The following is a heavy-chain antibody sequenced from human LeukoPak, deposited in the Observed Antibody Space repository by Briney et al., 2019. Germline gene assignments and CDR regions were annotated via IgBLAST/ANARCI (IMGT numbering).Heavy chain of an antibody. CDR2: ISAYNGKT. D-gene: IGHD3-3*01. CDR1: NFSFRTYG. Sequence: GASVKVSCKASNFSFRTYGITWVRQAPGQGLEWMGWISAYNGKTDFAQKFQGRVTMTTDTSTSTAYMELRSLRFDDTAVYYCARWYYDFWSGYYSAPSYYFDYWGQRTLVTVSS. CDR3: ARWYYDFWSGYYSAPSYYFDY. J-gene: IGHJ4*02. V-gene: IGHV1-18*01.